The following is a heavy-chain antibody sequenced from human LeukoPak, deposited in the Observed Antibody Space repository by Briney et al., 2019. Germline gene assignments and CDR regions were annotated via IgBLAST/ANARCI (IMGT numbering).Heavy chain of an antibody. CDR2: INPNSGGT. Sequence: GASVKVSCKASGYTFTGYYMHWVRQAPGQGLEWMGWINPNSGGTNYAQKFQGRVTMTRDTSISTAYMELSRLRSDDTAVYYCATNTPGGQYQLPDYYYYGMDVWGKGTTVTVSS. CDR3: ATNTPGGQYQLPDYYYYGMDV. J-gene: IGHJ6*04. D-gene: IGHD2-2*01. V-gene: IGHV1-2*02. CDR1: GYTFTGYY.